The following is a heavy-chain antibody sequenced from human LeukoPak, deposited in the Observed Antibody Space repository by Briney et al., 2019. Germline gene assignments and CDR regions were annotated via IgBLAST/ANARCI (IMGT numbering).Heavy chain of an antibody. CDR3: ARDPSGWYQYYFDY. CDR1: GFTFSSYS. Sequence: GGSLRLSCAASGFTFSSYSMNWVRQAPGKGLEWVSYISSSSSTIYSAASVKGRFTISSDNAKNSLYLQMNSLRAEDTAVYYCARDPSGWYQYYFDYWGQGTLVTVSS. CDR2: ISSSSSTI. V-gene: IGHV3-48*01. J-gene: IGHJ4*02. D-gene: IGHD6-19*01.